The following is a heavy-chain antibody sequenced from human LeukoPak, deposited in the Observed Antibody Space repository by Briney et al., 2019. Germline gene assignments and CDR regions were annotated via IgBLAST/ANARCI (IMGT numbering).Heavy chain of an antibody. CDR2: INHSGST. Sequence: SETLSLTCAVYGGSFSGYYWSWIRQPPGKGLEWIGEINHSGSTNYNPSLKSRVTISVDTSKNQFSLKLSSVTAADTAVYYCARISPHYYGSGSYRGRQVEIDPWGQGTLVTVSS. CDR3: ARISPHYYGSGSYRGRQVEIDP. V-gene: IGHV4-34*01. CDR1: GGSFSGYY. J-gene: IGHJ5*02. D-gene: IGHD3-10*01.